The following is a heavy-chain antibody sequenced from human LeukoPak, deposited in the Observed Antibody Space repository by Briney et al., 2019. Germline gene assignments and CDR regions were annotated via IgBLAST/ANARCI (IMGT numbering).Heavy chain of an antibody. CDR1: GYTFTSYD. CDR3: ARALGGAENFDY. CDR2: MNPNSGNT. J-gene: IGHJ4*02. V-gene: IGHV1-8*01. D-gene: IGHD3-16*01. Sequence: GASVKVSCKASGYTFTSYDINWVRQATGQGLEWMGWMNPNSGNTGYAQKFQGRVTMTRDTSISTAYMELSRLRSDDTAVYYCARALGGAENFDYWGQGTLVTVSS.